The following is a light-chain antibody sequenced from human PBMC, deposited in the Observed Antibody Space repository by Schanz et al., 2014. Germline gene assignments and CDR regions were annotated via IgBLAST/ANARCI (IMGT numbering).Light chain of an antibody. J-gene: IGLJ1*01. CDR1: SSDVGNYNL. V-gene: IGLV2-23*01. CDR2: EGT. Sequence: QSALTQPASVSGSPGQSITISCTGTSSDVGNYNLVSWYQQHPGKAPRLMIYEGTKRPSGISYRFSGSKSGNTASLTISGLQAEDEADYYCCSYAGSSTNYVFGTGTQLTVL. CDR3: CSYAGSSTNYV.